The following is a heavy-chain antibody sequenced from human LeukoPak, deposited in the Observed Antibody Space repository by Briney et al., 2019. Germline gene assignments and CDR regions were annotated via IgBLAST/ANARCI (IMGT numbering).Heavy chain of an antibody. CDR2: IYSSGIT. CDR1: GGSVSSNRYC. V-gene: IGHV4-61*09. CDR3: ARNSYSGSYFGY. J-gene: IGHJ4*02. D-gene: IGHD1-26*01. Sequence: SQTLSLTCTVSGGSVSSNRYCWTWIRQPAGKGLEWIGHIYSSGITHYNPSLKSRVTISVDTSKNQFSLKLSSVTAADTAVYYCARNSYSGSYFGYWGQGTLVTVSS.